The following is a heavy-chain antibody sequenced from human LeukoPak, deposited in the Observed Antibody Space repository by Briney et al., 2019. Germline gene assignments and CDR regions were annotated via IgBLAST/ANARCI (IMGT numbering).Heavy chain of an antibody. CDR3: ARDTHRSGDCYDY. J-gene: IGHJ4*02. V-gene: IGHV1-18*01. CDR2: ISAYNGNT. Sequence: GTSVKVSCKASGYTFTSYGISWVRQAPGQGLEWMGWISAYNGNTIYVQKLQDRVTMTTDTSTSTAYMELRSLRSDDTAVYYCARDTHRSGDCYDYWGQGTLVTVSS. CDR1: GYTFTSYG. D-gene: IGHD2-15*01.